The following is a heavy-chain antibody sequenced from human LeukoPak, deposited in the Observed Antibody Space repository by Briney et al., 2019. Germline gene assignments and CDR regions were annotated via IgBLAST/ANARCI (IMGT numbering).Heavy chain of an antibody. D-gene: IGHD3-9*01. V-gene: IGHV4-4*07. CDR3: ARVSPGYLYYMDI. CDR2: IYASGTA. Sequence: SETLSLTCTVSGGSISDLYWSWIRRPAGKGLEWVGRIYASGTANYNPSLQSRVIMSADRSKNQFSLELKSVTAADTAVYYCARVSPGYLYYMDIWGQGTTVTVSS. CDR1: GGSISDLY. J-gene: IGHJ6*03.